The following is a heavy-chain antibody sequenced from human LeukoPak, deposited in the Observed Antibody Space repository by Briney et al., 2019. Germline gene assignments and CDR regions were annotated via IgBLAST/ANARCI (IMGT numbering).Heavy chain of an antibody. CDR3: ARVGGRYSPLGY. Sequence: GGSLTLSCAASGFTFSSYWMSWVRQAPGKGLEWVANIKQDGSEKYYVDSVKGRFTISRDNDKNSLFLQMTSLGAEDTAVYYCARVGGRYSPLGYWGQGTLVTVSS. V-gene: IGHV3-7*01. D-gene: IGHD3-16*02. CDR1: GFTFSSYW. CDR2: IKQDGSEK. J-gene: IGHJ4*02.